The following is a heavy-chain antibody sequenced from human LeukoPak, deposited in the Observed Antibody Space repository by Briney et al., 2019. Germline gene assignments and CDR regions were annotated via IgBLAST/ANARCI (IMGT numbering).Heavy chain of an antibody. J-gene: IGHJ3*02. Sequence: ASVKVSCKASGYTFTSYSMHWVRQAPGQGLEWMGVINPSGGSTRYAQKFQGRVTVTRDTSTSTVYLELRSLRSEDTAVYYCARLSVLGAFDIWGQGTMVTVSS. D-gene: IGHD7-27*01. CDR2: INPSGGST. CDR1: GYTFTSYS. CDR3: ARLSVLGAFDI. V-gene: IGHV1-46*01.